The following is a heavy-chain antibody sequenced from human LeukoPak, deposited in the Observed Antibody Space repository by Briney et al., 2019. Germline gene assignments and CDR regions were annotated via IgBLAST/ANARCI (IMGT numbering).Heavy chain of an antibody. V-gene: IGHV4-4*02. J-gene: IGHJ4*02. Sequence: PSGTLPLTCAVSGGSVSSSNWWTWVRQPPGKGLEWIGEIYHSGTTNYNPSLKSRVTISVDKSKNQFSLKLSSVTAADTAVYYCARASEADRPSDYWGQGTLVTVSS. D-gene: IGHD2-15*01. CDR3: ARASEADRPSDY. CDR1: GGSVSSSNW. CDR2: IYHSGTT.